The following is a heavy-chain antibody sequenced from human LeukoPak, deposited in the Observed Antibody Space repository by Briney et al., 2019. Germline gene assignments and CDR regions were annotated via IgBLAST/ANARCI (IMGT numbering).Heavy chain of an antibody. J-gene: IGHJ6*04. CDR2: IDRSSYI. CDR3: ARAVYGSGSYGTYYFFYGIDF. CDR1: GFVFSTYK. Sequence: PGGSLRLSCAASGFVFSTYKMNWVRQAPGKGLEWVSSIDRSSYIYYADSVKGRFTISRDNAKNSLYLQLNSLRAEDTAAYYCARAVYGSGSYGTYYFFYGIDFWGKGTTVTVSS. D-gene: IGHD3-10*01. V-gene: IGHV3-21*01.